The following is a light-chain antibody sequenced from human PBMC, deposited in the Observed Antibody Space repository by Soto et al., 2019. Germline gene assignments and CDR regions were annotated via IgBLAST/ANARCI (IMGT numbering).Light chain of an antibody. Sequence: EIVMTRSPATLSVSPGERATLSCRASQSVSSSLAWYQHKPGQAPRLLIYGASTRATDIPARFSGSGSGTEFTLTISSLQSEDFAVYYCQQYNKWPPWTFGQGTKVDIK. CDR3: QQYNKWPPWT. CDR1: QSVSSS. CDR2: GAS. V-gene: IGKV3-15*01. J-gene: IGKJ1*01.